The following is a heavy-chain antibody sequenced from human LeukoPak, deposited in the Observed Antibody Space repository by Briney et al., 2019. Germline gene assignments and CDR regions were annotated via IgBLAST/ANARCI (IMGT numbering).Heavy chain of an antibody. CDR2: IYYSGST. CDR3: ARHEYSGSYYGLSWFDP. J-gene: IGHJ5*02. D-gene: IGHD1-26*01. V-gene: IGHV4-39*01. CDR1: CGSISSSGYY. Sequence: SSETLSLTCTVSCGSISSSGYYWGWIRQPPGKGLEWIASIYYSGSTYYNPSLKSRVTISVDTSKNQLSLKLSSLTAADTAVYYCARHEYSGSYYGLSWFDPWGQGTLVTVSS.